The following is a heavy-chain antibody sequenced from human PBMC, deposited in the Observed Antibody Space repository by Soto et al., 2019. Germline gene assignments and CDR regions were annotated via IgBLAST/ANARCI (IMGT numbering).Heavy chain of an antibody. CDR1: GFTFSSYS. D-gene: IGHD5-18*01. Sequence: WGSLRFSCAASGFTFSSYSIDFFRQAPWQWLEWISYITTSSHTIYYADSVRGRFTISRDNAKNSLFLQMNSLRDEDTAVYYCARHGIQVSHDVWGQGTTVTVSS. J-gene: IGHJ6*02. CDR2: ITTSSHTI. CDR3: ARHGIQVSHDV. V-gene: IGHV3-48*02.